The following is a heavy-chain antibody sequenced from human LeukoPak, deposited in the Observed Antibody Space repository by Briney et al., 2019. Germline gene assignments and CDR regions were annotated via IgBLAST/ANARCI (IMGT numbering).Heavy chain of an antibody. CDR2: INPNSGGT. D-gene: IGHD2-2*01. J-gene: IGHJ5*02. V-gene: IGHV1-2*02. Sequence: ASVKVSCKASGYTFTGYYMHWVRQAPGQGLEWMGWINPNSGGTNYAQKFQGRVTMIRDTSISTAYMELSRLRSDDTAVYYCARDTSVVVPENNWFDPWGQGTLVTVSS. CDR1: GYTFTGYY. CDR3: ARDTSVVVPENNWFDP.